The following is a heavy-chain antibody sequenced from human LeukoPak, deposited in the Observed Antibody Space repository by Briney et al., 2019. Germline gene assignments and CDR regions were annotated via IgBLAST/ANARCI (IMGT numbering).Heavy chain of an antibody. CDR1: GFTFDDYA. Sequence: GGSLRLSCAASGFTFDDYAMHWVRQAPGKGLEWVSGISWNSDSIGYADSVKGRFTISRDNANNSRYLQMQSLRAADTALYYCAKDMGRDPVGSGWYGKDYWGQGTLVTVSS. CDR2: ISWNSDSI. D-gene: IGHD6-19*01. CDR3: AKDMGRDPVGSGWYGKDY. J-gene: IGHJ4*02. V-gene: IGHV3-9*01.